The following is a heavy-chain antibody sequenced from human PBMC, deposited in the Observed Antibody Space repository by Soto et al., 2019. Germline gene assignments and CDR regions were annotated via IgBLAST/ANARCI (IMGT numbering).Heavy chain of an antibody. J-gene: IGHJ1*01. CDR1: GFTFSSYG. D-gene: IGHD2-15*01. CDR2: ISYDGSDK. Sequence: QVQLVESGGGVVQPGRSLRLSCAASGFTFSSYGMHWVRQAPGKGLEWVAVISYDGSDKYYADSVKGRFTISRDKSNNTLYLQMDSLRAEDTAVYYCAKGVVVATTSCHHWGQGTLVTVSA. V-gene: IGHV3-30*18. CDR3: AKGVVVATTSCHH.